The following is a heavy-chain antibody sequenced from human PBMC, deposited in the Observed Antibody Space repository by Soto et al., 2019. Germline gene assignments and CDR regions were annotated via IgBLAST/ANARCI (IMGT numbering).Heavy chain of an antibody. J-gene: IGHJ4*02. CDR3: ARGGRSGDS. CDR1: EFTFSNYS. V-gene: IGHV3-7*05. D-gene: IGHD3-3*01. CDR2: IKQDGSEK. Sequence: EVQLVESGGGLVQPGGSLRLSCAASEFTFSNYSMSWVRQAPGKGLEWVAIIKQDGSEKYYVDSVKGRFTISRDNAKNSLYLQMDSLRAEDTAVYYCARGGRSGDSWGQGTLVTVSS.